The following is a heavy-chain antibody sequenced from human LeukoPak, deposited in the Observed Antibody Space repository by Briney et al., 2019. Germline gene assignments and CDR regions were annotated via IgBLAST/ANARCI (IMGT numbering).Heavy chain of an antibody. CDR1: GGSISNENR. CDR2: IHHRGGT. V-gene: IGHV4-4*02. J-gene: IGHJ3*02. Sequence: SETLSLTCAVSGGSISNENRWSWVRQPPGKGLEWIGEIHHRGGTNYNPSLRSRVTISIDTSKNRFSLKLTSVTAADTAVYYCATPNDAFNIWGQGTMVTVSS. CDR3: ATPNDAFNI.